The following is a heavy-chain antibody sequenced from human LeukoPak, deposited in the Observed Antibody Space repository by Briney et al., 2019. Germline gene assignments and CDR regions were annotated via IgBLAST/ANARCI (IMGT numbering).Heavy chain of an antibody. CDR1: GFTFTDVY. CDR2: ISPNSADI. J-gene: IGHJ6*04. V-gene: IGHV3-11*06. Sequence: GGSLRLSCAASGFTFTDVYMSWIRQSPGKGLEWLAYISPNSADISYADSVKGRFTISRDNAKNSLYLQMNSLGAEDTAVYYCAELGITMIGGVWGKGTTVTISS. CDR3: AELGITMIGGV. D-gene: IGHD3-10*02.